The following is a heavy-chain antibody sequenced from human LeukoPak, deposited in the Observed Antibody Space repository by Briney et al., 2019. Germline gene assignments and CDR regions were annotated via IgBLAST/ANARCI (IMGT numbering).Heavy chain of an antibody. CDR1: GFPFSDYS. Sequence: GGSLRLSCTASGFPFSDYSMNWVRQAPGKGLEWISYIGISSGNTKYADSVKGRFTISADNARNSLYLQMNSLRVEDTAVYYCARDHNYAFDNRGQGTLVSVSS. V-gene: IGHV3-48*04. J-gene: IGHJ4*02. CDR3: ARDHNYAFDN. CDR2: IGISSGNT. D-gene: IGHD1-1*01.